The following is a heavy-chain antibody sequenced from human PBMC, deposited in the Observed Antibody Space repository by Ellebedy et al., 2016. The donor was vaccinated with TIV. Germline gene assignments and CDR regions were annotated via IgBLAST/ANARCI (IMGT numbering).Heavy chain of an antibody. D-gene: IGHD6-19*01. CDR2: INSDGSGT. CDR3: AKASSGWYPDAFDI. Sequence: GESLKISXAASGFTFSNYWMHWVRQAPGKGLVWVSRINSDGSGTGYADSVKGRFTISRDNAKNTLYLQMNSLRAEDTAVYYCAKASSGWYPDAFDIWGQGTMVTVSS. V-gene: IGHV3-74*01. CDR1: GFTFSNYW. J-gene: IGHJ3*02.